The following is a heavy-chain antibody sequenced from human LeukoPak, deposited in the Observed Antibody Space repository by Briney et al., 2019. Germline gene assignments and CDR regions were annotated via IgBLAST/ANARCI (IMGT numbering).Heavy chain of an antibody. V-gene: IGHV1-58*01. CDR3: AADRTAAAQRWYYYYGMDV. CDR1: GFTFTSSA. D-gene: IGHD6-13*01. Sequence: SVKVSCKASGFTFTSSAVQWVRQARGQRLEWIGWIVVGSGNTNYAQKFQERVTITRDMSTSTAYVELSSLRSEDTAVYYCAADRTAAAQRWYYYYGMDVWGQGTTVTVSS. J-gene: IGHJ6*02. CDR2: IVVGSGNT.